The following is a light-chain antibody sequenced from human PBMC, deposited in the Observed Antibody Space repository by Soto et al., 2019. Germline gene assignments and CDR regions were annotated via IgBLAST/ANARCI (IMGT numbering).Light chain of an antibody. Sequence: DIVMTQSPDSLAVSLGERATINCKSSQSVLYSSNNKNYLAWYQQKPGQPPKLLIYWASTRESGVPDRFSGGGSGTDFALTTSSLQAKDVAVYYCQQYYTTPQTFGQGTKVEIK. J-gene: IGKJ1*01. CDR2: WAS. CDR3: QQYYTTPQT. CDR1: QSVLYSSNNKNY. V-gene: IGKV4-1*01.